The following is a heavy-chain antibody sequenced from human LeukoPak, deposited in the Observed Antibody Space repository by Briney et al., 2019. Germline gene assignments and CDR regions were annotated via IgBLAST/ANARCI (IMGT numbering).Heavy chain of an antibody. V-gene: IGHV6-1*01. D-gene: IGHD6-13*01. CDR3: ASSAAGTLDY. CDR2: TYYKPKWYN. J-gene: IGHJ4*02. CDR1: GDSVSSNSAT. Sequence: SQTLSLTCAISGDSVSSNSATWNWIRQSPSRGLEWLGRTYYKPKWYNDYAISVRSRITINPDTSKNQFSLHLNSVTPEDTAVYYCASSAAGTLDYWGQGTLVTVSS.